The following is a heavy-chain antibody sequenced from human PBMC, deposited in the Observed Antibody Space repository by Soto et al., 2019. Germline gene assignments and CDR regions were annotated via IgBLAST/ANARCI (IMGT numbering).Heavy chain of an antibody. CDR3: ARENVLSYVDTAMVDYFDY. J-gene: IGHJ4*02. CDR2: ISGYNGDT. D-gene: IGHD5-18*01. V-gene: IGHV1-18*01. CDR1: GYTFNTYS. Sequence: ASVKVSCKASGYTFNTYSISWVRQAPGQGLEWMGWISGYNGDTHYAQKFQGRVTMTTDTSTSTAYMELRSLRSDDTAMYYCARENVLSYVDTAMVDYFDYWGQGTLVTVSS.